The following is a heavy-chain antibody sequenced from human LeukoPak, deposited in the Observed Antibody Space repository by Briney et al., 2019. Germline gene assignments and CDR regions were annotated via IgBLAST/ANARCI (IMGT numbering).Heavy chain of an antibody. J-gene: IGHJ3*02. CDR2: IYYSGST. V-gene: IGHV4-59*01. D-gene: IGHD1-26*01. CDR3: ARDRGSYPLGAFDI. Sequence: SETLSLTCTVSGGSNSSYYWSWIRQPPGKGLEWIGYIYYSGSTNYNPSLKSRVTMSVDTSKNQFSLKLSSVTAADTAVYYCARDRGSYPLGAFDIWGQGTVVTVSS. CDR1: GGSNSSYY.